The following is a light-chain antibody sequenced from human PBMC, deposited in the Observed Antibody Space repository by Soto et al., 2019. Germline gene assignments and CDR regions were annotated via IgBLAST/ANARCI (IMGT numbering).Light chain of an antibody. CDR1: QSVSSSF. Sequence: EIVLTQSPGTLSLSPGERATLSCRASQSVSSSFLAWYQQKPGQAPTLLIYGASSRATGIPDRFSGSGSGTDFTLTISRLEPEDFAMYYCQQHGSSPTFGQGTKVEIK. J-gene: IGKJ1*01. CDR2: GAS. V-gene: IGKV3-20*01. CDR3: QQHGSSPT.